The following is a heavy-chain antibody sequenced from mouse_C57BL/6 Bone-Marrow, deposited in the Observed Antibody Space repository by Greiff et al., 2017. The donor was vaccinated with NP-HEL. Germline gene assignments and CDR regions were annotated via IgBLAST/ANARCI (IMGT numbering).Heavy chain of an antibody. D-gene: IGHD2-4*01. CDR1: GFTFSSYG. J-gene: IGHJ3*01. CDR3: ASPYDYDVAWFAY. V-gene: IGHV5-6*01. Sequence: EVKLVESGGDLVKPGGSLKLSCAASGFTFSSYGMSWVRQTPDKRLEWVATISSGGSYTYYPASVKGRFTIFRDNAKNTLYLQMSSLKSEDTAMYYCASPYDYDVAWFAYWGQGTLVTVSA. CDR2: ISSGGSYT.